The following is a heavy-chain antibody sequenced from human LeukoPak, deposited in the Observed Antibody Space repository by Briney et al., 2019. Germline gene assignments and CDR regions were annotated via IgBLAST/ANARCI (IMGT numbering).Heavy chain of an antibody. J-gene: IGHJ4*02. CDR3: ARGRPHGNDY. CDR2: IASDGSST. CDR1: GFTFSSYW. Sequence: GGSLRLYCAASGFTFSSYWMNWVRQAPGKGLVWVSRIASDGSSTTYADSVKGRFSISRDNAKNTLYLQMNGLRVEDTAVYYCARGRPHGNDYWGQGTLVTVSS. D-gene: IGHD4-23*01. V-gene: IGHV3-74*01.